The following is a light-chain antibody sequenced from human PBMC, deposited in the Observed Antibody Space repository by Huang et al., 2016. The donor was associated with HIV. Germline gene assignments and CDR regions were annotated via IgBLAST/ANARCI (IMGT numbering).Light chain of an antibody. V-gene: IGKV1-39*01. J-gene: IGKJ4*01. CDR2: AAS. CDR1: QNINNY. Sequence: DIQVTQSPSFLSASVGDRVTITGRSSQNINNYLNWYQQQTGKAPKLLIYAASSLQSGVPSSFSGSGSVTEFTLTISSLQPEDFATYYCQQTFSGFAEGTKVEIK. CDR3: QQTFSG.